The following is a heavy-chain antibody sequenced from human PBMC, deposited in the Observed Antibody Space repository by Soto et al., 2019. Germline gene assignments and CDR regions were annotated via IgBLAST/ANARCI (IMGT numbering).Heavy chain of an antibody. D-gene: IGHD3-22*01. CDR3: ASLYYYDSSGYTPTYDY. V-gene: IGHV4-4*02. J-gene: IGHJ4*02. CDR1: GGSISSSNW. CDR2: IYHSGST. Sequence: SETLSLTCAASGGSISSSNWWSWVRQPPGKGLEWIGEIYHSGSTNYNPSLKSRVTISVDKSKNQFSLKLSSVTAADTAVYYCASLYYYDSSGYTPTYDYWGQGTLVTVSS.